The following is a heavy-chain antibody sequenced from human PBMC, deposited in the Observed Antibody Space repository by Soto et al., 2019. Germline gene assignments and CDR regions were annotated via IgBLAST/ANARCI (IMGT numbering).Heavy chain of an antibody. D-gene: IGHD1-7*01. CDR1: GFTFSDYY. V-gene: IGHV3-11*01. CDR2: ISSSGSTI. Sequence: LRLSCAASGFTFSDYYMSWIRQAPGKGLEWVSYISSSGSTIYYADSVKGRFTISRDNAKNSLYLQMNSLRAEDTAVYYCARGPRYNWNYRNYYYYYGMDVWVQGTTVTVSS. J-gene: IGHJ6*02. CDR3: ARGPRYNWNYRNYYYYYGMDV.